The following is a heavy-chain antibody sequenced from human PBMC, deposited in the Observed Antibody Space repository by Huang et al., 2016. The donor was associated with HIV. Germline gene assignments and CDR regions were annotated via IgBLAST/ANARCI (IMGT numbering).Heavy chain of an antibody. CDR2: IKQDESEK. CDR3: ATKTAGMDI. J-gene: IGHJ6*02. D-gene: IGHD1-7*01. CDR1: TFNFGAYW. Sequence: VESGGRSVQPGGSIKLSCVGSTFNFGAYWMSWVRQPPGKGLGWLANIKQDESEKYYVDSVKGRFNISRDNARKVLFLEMDDLRVEDTAIYFCATKTAGMDIWGQGTTVTVSS. V-gene: IGHV3-7*01.